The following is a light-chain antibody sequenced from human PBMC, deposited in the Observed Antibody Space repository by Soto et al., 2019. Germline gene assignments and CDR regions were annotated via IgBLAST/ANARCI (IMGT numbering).Light chain of an antibody. CDR2: LQGNGNY. CDR1: IGHSSFI. V-gene: IGLV4-60*03. CDR3: ETWDSHTRV. Sequence: QAVVTQASSAAASPGSSVKLTCTLSIGHSSFIIAWHQVRPGKAPRYLMKLQGNGNYNKGNGVPDRFSGSSSGADRYLTISNLQSEDEAEYYCETWDSHTRVFGGGTKLTVL. J-gene: IGLJ3*02.